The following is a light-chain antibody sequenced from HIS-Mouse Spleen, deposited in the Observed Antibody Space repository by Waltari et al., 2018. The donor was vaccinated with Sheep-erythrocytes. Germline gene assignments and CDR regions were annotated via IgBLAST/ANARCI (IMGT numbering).Light chain of an antibody. CDR1: QSVSSY. CDR3: QQRSNWYT. Sequence: EIVLTQSPATLSLSPGARATLSCRASQSVSSYLAWYQQKPGQAPRLLIYDASNRATGIPARFSGSGSGTDFTLTISSLEPEEFAVYYCQQRSNWYTFGQRTKLRIK. CDR2: DAS. V-gene: IGKV3-11*01. J-gene: IGKJ2*01.